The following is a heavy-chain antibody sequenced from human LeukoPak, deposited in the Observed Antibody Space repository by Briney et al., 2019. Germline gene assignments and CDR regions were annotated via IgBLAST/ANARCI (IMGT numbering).Heavy chain of an antibody. Sequence: GGSLRLSCAASGFTFSGSAMHWVRQASGKGLEWVGRIRSKANSYATAYAASVKGRFTISRDDSKNTAYLQMNSLKTEDTAVYYCTRRGYEYYDSSGYYSSDYWGQGTLVTVSS. D-gene: IGHD3-22*01. CDR2: IRSKANSYAT. CDR1: GFTFSGSA. CDR3: TRRGYEYYDSSGYYSSDY. J-gene: IGHJ4*02. V-gene: IGHV3-73*01.